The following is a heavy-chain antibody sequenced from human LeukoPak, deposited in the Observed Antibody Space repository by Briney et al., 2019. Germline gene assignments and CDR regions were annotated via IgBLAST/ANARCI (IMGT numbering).Heavy chain of an antibody. CDR3: ARDSSGWPRDYYYYYMDV. V-gene: IGHV1-2*02. J-gene: IGHJ6*03. Sequence: ASVKVSCKASGYTFTGYYMHWVRQAPGQGLEWMGWINPNSGGTNYAQKFQGRVTMTRDTSISTAYMELSRLRSDDTAVYYCARDSSGWPRDYYYYYMDVWGKGTTVTVSS. CDR1: GYTFTGYY. D-gene: IGHD6-19*01. CDR2: INPNSGGT.